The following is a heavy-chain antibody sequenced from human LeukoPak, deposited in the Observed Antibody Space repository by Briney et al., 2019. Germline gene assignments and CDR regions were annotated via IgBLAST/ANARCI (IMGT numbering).Heavy chain of an antibody. CDR3: AREAYCGGDCPNDAFDI. D-gene: IGHD2-21*02. CDR2: INPSGGST. V-gene: IGHV1-46*01. CDR1: GYTFTSYY. J-gene: IGHJ3*02. Sequence: ASVKVSCTASGYTFTSYYMHWVRQAPGQGLEWMGIINPSGGSTSYAQKFQGRVTMTRDTSTSTVYMELSSLRSEDTAVYYCAREAYCGGDCPNDAFDIWGQGTMVTVSS.